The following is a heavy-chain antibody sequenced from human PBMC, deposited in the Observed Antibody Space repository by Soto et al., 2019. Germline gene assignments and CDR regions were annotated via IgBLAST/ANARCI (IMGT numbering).Heavy chain of an antibody. J-gene: IGHJ5*01. CDR3: ARLGRYYQSLDT. CDR1: GGSISPYY. D-gene: IGHD2-15*01. Sequence: PSETLSLTCNFSGGSISPYYWAWIRQPPGKGLEWVGYIYYGGTTSYNPSLKSRVSISLETSKSQFSLRLNSVTAADTAVYYCARLGRYYQSLDTWGPGILVTVSS. CDR2: IYYGGTT. V-gene: IGHV4-59*08.